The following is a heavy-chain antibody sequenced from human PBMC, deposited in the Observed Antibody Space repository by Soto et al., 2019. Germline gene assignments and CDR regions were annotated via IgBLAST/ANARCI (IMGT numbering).Heavy chain of an antibody. CDR3: ARCGTLWYRTNWFDP. CDR1: GFVFSSYA. Sequence: PGGSLRVSCAASGFVFSSYAMSWVRQAPGKGLEWVSSIGVSGGNTYYADSVKGRFTISRDNSENTLFLQMNNVRAEDTAVYFCARCGTLWYRTNWFDPWGLGTLVTVSS. V-gene: IGHV3-23*01. D-gene: IGHD1-26*01. CDR2: IGVSGGNT. J-gene: IGHJ5*02.